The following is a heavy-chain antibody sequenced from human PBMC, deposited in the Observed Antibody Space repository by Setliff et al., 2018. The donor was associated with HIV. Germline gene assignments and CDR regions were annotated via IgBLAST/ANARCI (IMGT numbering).Heavy chain of an antibody. CDR3: ARGRSITMVRVVNLAY. Sequence: GSLRLSCAASGFTLRTHAVHWVRQAPGKGLEWVAVISYDGSNKYYPDSVKGRFTISRDNSHKTLYLQMNSLRIEDTAVYYCARGRSITMVRVVNLAYWGQGTLVTVSS. CDR1: GFTLRTHA. CDR2: ISYDGSNK. D-gene: IGHD3-10*01. V-gene: IGHV3-30*04. J-gene: IGHJ4*02.